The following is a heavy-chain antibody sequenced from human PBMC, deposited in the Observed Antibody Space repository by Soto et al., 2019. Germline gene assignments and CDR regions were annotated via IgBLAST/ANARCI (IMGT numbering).Heavy chain of an antibody. CDR1: GGPISSGGYS. V-gene: IGHV4-30-2*01. Sequence: SETLSLTCAVSGGPISSGGYSWSWIRQPPGKGLEWIGYIYHSGSTYYNPSLKSRVTISVDRSKNQFSLKLSSVTAADTAVYYCARGPNWFDPWGQGTLVTVSS. CDR3: ARGPNWFDP. J-gene: IGHJ5*02. CDR2: IYHSGST.